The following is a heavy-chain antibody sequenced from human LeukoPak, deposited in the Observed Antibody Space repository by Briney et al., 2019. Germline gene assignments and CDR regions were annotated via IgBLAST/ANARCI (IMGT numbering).Heavy chain of an antibody. CDR1: GGSISSSSYY. V-gene: IGHV4-39*07. Sequence: SETLSLTCTVSGGSISSSSYYWGWIRQPPGKGLEWIGSIYYSGSTYYNPSLKSRVTISVDTSKNRFSLKLSSVTAADTAVYYCARDRYSESIEYSSSSNWFDPWGQGTLVTVSS. J-gene: IGHJ5*02. D-gene: IGHD6-6*01. CDR2: IYYSGST. CDR3: ARDRYSESIEYSSSSNWFDP.